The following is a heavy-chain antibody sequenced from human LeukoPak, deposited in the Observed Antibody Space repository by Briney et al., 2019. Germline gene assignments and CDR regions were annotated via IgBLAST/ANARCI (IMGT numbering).Heavy chain of an antibody. CDR3: TRDPRHFDS. J-gene: IGHJ5*01. CDR2: ISGSGHDI. Sequence: GGSLRLSCAASGFTFSDSYMTWVRQAPGKGVEWVAYISGSGHDINYSDSVKGRFTISRDNAKNSLYLQMSSLRVEDTAVYYCTRDPRHFDSCGQGTLVTVSS. V-gene: IGHV3-11*04. D-gene: IGHD6-6*01. CDR1: GFTFSDSY.